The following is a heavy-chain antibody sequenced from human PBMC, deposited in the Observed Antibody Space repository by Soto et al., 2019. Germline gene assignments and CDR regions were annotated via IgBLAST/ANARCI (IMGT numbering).Heavy chain of an antibody. V-gene: IGHV1-18*01. Sequence: ASVKVSCKASGYTFTSYGISWVRQAPGQGLEWMGWISAYNGNTNYAQKLQGRVTMTTDTSTSTAYMELRSLRSDDTAVYYCARDADRDYGDYAFDYWGQGTLVTSPQ. CDR3: ARDADRDYGDYAFDY. D-gene: IGHD4-17*01. J-gene: IGHJ4*02. CDR2: ISAYNGNT. CDR1: GYTFTSYG.